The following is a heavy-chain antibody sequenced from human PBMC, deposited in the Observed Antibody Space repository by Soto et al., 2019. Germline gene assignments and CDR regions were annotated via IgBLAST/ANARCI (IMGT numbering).Heavy chain of an antibody. D-gene: IGHD3-3*01. CDR1: GFTFSSYA. Sequence: PGGSLRLSCAASGFTFSSYAMSWVRQAPGKGLEWVSAISGSGGSTYYADSVKGRFTISRDNSKNTLYLQMNSLRAEDTAVYYCAKWGGYDFWSGYQYYYYYMDVWGKGTTVTVSS. V-gene: IGHV3-23*01. CDR3: AKWGGYDFWSGYQYYYYYMDV. J-gene: IGHJ6*03. CDR2: ISGSGGST.